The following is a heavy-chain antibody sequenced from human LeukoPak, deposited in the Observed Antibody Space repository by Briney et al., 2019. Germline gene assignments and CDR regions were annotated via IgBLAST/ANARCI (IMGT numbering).Heavy chain of an antibody. Sequence: SETLSLTCTASGGSISSSSYYWGWIRQPPGKGLEWIGSIYYSGSTYYNPSLKSRVTISVDTSKNQFSLKLSSVTAADTAVYYCARRDYIWGSYSAYAFDIWGQGTMVTVSS. D-gene: IGHD3-16*01. CDR3: ARRDYIWGSYSAYAFDI. J-gene: IGHJ3*02. CDR2: IYYSGST. CDR1: GGSISSSSYY. V-gene: IGHV4-39*01.